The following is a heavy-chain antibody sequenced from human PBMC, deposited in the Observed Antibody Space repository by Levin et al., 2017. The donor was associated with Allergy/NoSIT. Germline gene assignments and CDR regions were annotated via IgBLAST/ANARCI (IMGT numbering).Heavy chain of an antibody. D-gene: IGHD3-9*01. V-gene: IGHV3-30*18. CDR1: GFAFSSYA. CDR3: AKVRRELVIATDAFDI. CDR2: ISDDGSKK. J-gene: IGHJ3*02. Sequence: GGSLRLSCAVSGFAFSSYAMHWVRQAPGKGPEWVADISDDGSKKYYADSVKGRFTISRDNLKNTLFLQMNSLRVEDTAVYYCAKVRRELVIATDAFDIWGPGTLVTVSS.